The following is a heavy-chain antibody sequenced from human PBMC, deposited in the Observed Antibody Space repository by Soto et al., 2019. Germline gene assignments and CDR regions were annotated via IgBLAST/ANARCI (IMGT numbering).Heavy chain of an antibody. V-gene: IGHV4-61*08. D-gene: IGHD2-15*01. J-gene: IGHJ4*02. CDR3: AREWLYCSGGSCYQFFDY. Sequence: SDTNSHTCTFAGCYISSGGYCLSWIHQHPGKGLEWIGYIYYSGSTNYNPSLKSRVTISVDTSKNQFSLKLSSVTAEDPAVYYCAREWLYCSGGSCYQFFDYWGQGTLVTVSS. CDR1: GCYISSGGYC. CDR2: IYYSGST.